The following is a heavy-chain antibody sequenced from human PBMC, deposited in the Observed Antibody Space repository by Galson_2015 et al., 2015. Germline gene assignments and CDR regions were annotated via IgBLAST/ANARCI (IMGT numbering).Heavy chain of an antibody. CDR1: GFTFGDYA. V-gene: IGHV3-49*03. J-gene: IGHJ4*02. CDR3: TRAGRGYSGYDLVFPCGY. Sequence: SLRLSCAASGFTFGDYAMSWFRQAPGKGLEWVGFIRSKAYGGTTEYAASVKGRFTISRDDSKSIAYLQMNSLKTEDTAVYYCTRAGRGYSGYDLVFPCGYWGQGTLVTVSS. CDR2: IRSKAYGGTT. D-gene: IGHD5-12*01.